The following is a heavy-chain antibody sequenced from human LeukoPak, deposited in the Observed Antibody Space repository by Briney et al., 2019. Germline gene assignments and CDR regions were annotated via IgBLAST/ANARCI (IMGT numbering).Heavy chain of an antibody. D-gene: IGHD3-10*01. CDR1: GDSISISY. CDR2: IYNSGRT. J-gene: IGHJ4*02. CDR3: ASARALGY. Sequence: SETLSLTCSVSGDSISISYWSWIRQPRGKGLEWIGYIYNSGRTNYNPSLKGRVTISVDTSKNQFSLKLTSVTAADTAVYYCASARALGYWGQGNLVTVSS. V-gene: IGHV4-59*01.